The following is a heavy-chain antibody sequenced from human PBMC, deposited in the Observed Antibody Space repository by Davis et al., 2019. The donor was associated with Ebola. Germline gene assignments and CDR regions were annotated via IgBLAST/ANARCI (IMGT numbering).Heavy chain of an antibody. CDR2: IRSKANSYAT. CDR3: TRTQGVIDY. D-gene: IGHD3-10*01. Sequence: PGGPLRLSCAASGFTFSGSAMHWVRQASGKGLEWVGRIRSKANSYATAYAASVKGRFTISRDDSKNTAYLQMNSLKTEDTAVYYCTRTQGVIDYWGQGTLVTVSS. V-gene: IGHV3-73*01. CDR1: GFTFSGSA. J-gene: IGHJ4*02.